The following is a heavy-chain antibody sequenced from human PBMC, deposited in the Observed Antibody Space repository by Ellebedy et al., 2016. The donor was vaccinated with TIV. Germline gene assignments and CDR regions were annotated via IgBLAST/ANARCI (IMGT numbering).Heavy chain of an antibody. CDR3: ARDTVPAALDAVDI. CDR2: ISKNSGSV. D-gene: IGHD2-2*01. J-gene: IGHJ3*02. V-gene: IGHV3-9*01. Sequence: SLKISCAASGFKFGDYYMYWVRQAPGKGLEWVSGISKNSGSVGYAEPVKGRFTISRDNAKNSLYLQMDSLRAEDTAAYYCARDTVPAALDAVDIWGQGTMVTVSS. CDR1: GFKFGDYY.